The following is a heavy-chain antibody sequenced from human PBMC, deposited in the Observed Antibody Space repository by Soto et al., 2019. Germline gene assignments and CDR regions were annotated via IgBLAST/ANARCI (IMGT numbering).Heavy chain of an antibody. Sequence: EVQLLESGGGLVQPGGSLRLSCAASGFTFSSYGMSWVRQAPGGGLEWVSGISGSGGTTYYADSVKGRFTISRDNSKNTLYLQMNSLRAEDTAVYYCAKAAVGSLEYYFDYWGQETLVTVSS. J-gene: IGHJ4*02. D-gene: IGHD3-10*01. V-gene: IGHV3-23*01. CDR1: GFTFSSYG. CDR2: ISGSGGTT. CDR3: AKAAVGSLEYYFDY.